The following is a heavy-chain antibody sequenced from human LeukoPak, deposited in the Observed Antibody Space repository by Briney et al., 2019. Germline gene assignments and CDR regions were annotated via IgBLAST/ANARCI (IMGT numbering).Heavy chain of an antibody. CDR2: ISYDGSNK. CDR1: GFTFSSYG. D-gene: IGHD3-22*01. J-gene: IGHJ4*02. CDR3: AKEGGLSSGYYYLDY. Sequence: GRSLRLSCAASGFTFSSYGMHWVRQAPGKGLEWVAVISYDGSNKYYADSVKGRFTISRDNSKNTLYLQMNSLRAEDTAVCYCAKEGGLSSGYYYLDYWGQGTLVTVSS. V-gene: IGHV3-30*18.